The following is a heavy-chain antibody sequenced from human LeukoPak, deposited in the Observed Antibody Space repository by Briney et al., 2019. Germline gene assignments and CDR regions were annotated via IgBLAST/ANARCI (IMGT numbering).Heavy chain of an antibody. D-gene: IGHD5-12*01. CDR2: ITGIGDI. J-gene: IGHJ6*02. V-gene: IGHV3-21*04. CDR1: GFTFSDYS. CDR3: AKGGYSGYDPNYYYYGMDV. Sequence: PGESLRLSCTASGFTFSDYSVNWVRQAPGKGLEWVSCITGIGDIYYADSVKGRFTISRDNSKNTLYLQMNSLRAEDTAVYYCAKGGYSGYDPNYYYYGMDVWGQGTTVTVSS.